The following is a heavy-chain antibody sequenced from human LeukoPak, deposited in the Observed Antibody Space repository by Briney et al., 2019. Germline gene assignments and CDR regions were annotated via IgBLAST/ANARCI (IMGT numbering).Heavy chain of an antibody. Sequence: GGSLRLSCGASGSTCSTYPMHWVRQAPGKGLEWVAAISKEGSNKYYADSVKGRYTISRDSSKNMLYLEMNSLSGEDTAVYYCVKRGSDGGPYFFDYWGQGTLVTVSS. CDR3: VKRGSDGGPYFFDY. CDR1: GSTCSTYP. V-gene: IGHV3-30*18. CDR2: ISKEGSNK. J-gene: IGHJ4*02. D-gene: IGHD3-3*01.